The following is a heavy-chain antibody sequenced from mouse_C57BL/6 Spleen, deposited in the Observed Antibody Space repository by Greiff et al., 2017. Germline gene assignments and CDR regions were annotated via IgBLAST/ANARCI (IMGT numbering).Heavy chain of an antibody. CDR2: IDPETGGT. CDR1: GYTFTDYE. Sequence: VQLQQSGAELVRPGASVTLSCKASGYTFTDYEMHWVKQTPVHGLEWIGAIDPETGGTAYNQKFKGKAILTADKSSSTAYMELRSLTSEDSAVYYCTRGDDYASFAYWGQGTLVTVSA. J-gene: IGHJ3*01. CDR3: TRGDDYASFAY. D-gene: IGHD2-4*01. V-gene: IGHV1-15*01.